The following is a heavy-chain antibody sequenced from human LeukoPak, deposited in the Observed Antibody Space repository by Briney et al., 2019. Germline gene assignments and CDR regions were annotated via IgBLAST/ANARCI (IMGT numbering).Heavy chain of an antibody. V-gene: IGHV1-69*04. CDR2: IIPILGIA. J-gene: IGHJ4*02. CDR1: GGTFSSYA. Sequence: SVKVSCKASGGTFSSYAISWVRQAPGQGLEWMGRIIPILGIANYAQKFQGRVTMTRNTSISTAYMELSSLRSEDTAVYYCARGRVLWFGELPFDYWGQGTLVTVSS. CDR3: ARGRVLWFGELPFDY. D-gene: IGHD3-10*01.